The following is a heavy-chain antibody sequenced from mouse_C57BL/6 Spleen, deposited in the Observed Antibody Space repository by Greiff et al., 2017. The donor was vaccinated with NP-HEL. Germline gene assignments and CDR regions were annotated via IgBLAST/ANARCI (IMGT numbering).Heavy chain of an antibody. CDR1: GYTFTDYY. Sequence: VQLQQSGPELVKPGASVKISCKASGYTFTDYYMNWVKQSHGKSLEWIGDINPNNGGTSYNQKFKGKATLTVDKSSSTAYMELRSLTSEDSAVYYCARSWDDFDYWGQGTTLTVSS. J-gene: IGHJ2*01. CDR3: ARSWDDFDY. D-gene: IGHD4-1*01. CDR2: INPNNGGT. V-gene: IGHV1-26*01.